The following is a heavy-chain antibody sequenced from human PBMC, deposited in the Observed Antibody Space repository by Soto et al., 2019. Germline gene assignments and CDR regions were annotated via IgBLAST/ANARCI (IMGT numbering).Heavy chain of an antibody. J-gene: IGHJ6*02. Sequence: QVNLVESGGGVVQPGRSLRLSCAASGFTFSDYGMHWVRQAPGKVLEWVAAISHDGSNKFYGDSVKGRFTISRDNSKNTLLLQTDSLRDEDTAVYFCAKEARSRAVTATRVYGMDVWGQGTTVAVSS. CDR2: ISHDGSNK. D-gene: IGHD4-17*01. CDR1: GFTFSDYG. CDR3: AKEARSRAVTATRVYGMDV. V-gene: IGHV3-30*18.